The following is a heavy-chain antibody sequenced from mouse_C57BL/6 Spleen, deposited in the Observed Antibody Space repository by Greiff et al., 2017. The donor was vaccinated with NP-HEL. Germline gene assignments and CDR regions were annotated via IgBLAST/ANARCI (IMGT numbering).Heavy chain of an antibody. J-gene: IGHJ2*01. CDR1: GYTFTSYW. CDR3: ARNPLYYGNFDY. V-gene: IGHV1-64*01. CDR2: IHPNSGST. Sequence: VQLQQPGAELVKPGASVKLSCKASGYTFTSYWMHWVKQRPGQGLEWIGMIHPNSGSTNYNEKFKSKATLTVDKSSSTAYMQLSSLTSEDSAVYYCARNPLYYGNFDYWGQGTTLTVSS. D-gene: IGHD2-1*01.